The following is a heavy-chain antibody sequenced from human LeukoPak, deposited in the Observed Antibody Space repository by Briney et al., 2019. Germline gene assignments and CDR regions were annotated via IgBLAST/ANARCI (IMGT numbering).Heavy chain of an antibody. CDR2: INRDGSST. J-gene: IGHJ4*02. Sequence: GGSLRLSCAASGFTFSSYWMHWVRQAPGNGLVWVSRINRDGSSTSYADSVKGRFTISRDNAKNTLNLQMNSLRAEDMAVYYCARASGSYSFDYWGQGNLVTVSS. CDR1: GFTFSSYW. CDR3: ARASGSYSFDY. D-gene: IGHD1-26*01. V-gene: IGHV3-74*01.